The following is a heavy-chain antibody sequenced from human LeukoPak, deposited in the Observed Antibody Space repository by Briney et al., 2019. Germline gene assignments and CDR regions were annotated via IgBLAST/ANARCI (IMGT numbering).Heavy chain of an antibody. D-gene: IGHD1-14*01. J-gene: IGHJ3*02. V-gene: IGHV4-38-2*01. CDR2: IYHSGST. CDR1: GYSLSSGYY. CDR3: ARPLTDPYWNDAFDI. Sequence: SETLSLTCAVSGYSLSSGYYWGWIRQPPGKGLEWIGSIYHSGSTYYNPSLKSRVTISVDTSKNQFSLKLSSVTAPDTAVYYCARPLTDPYWNDAFDIWGQGTMVTVSS.